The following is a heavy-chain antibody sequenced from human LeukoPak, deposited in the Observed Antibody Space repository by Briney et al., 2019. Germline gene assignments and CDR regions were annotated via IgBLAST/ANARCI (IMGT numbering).Heavy chain of an antibody. Sequence: PGGSLRLSCAASGFTFSSYAMSWVRQAPGKGLEWVSAISGSGGSTYYADSVKGRFTISRDNTQNSLYLQMNSLRAEDTAVYYCARANYGDYAPHDYWGQGTLVTVSS. CDR3: ARANYGDYAPHDY. CDR2: ISGSGGST. CDR1: GFTFSSYA. V-gene: IGHV3-23*01. D-gene: IGHD4-17*01. J-gene: IGHJ4*02.